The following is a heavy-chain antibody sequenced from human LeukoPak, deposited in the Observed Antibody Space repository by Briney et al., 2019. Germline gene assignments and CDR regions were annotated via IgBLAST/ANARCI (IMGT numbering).Heavy chain of an antibody. CDR1: GFTFSSYW. D-gene: IGHD5-18*01. CDR3: ARGGPRGYSYGAIDY. Sequence: PGGSLRLSCAASGFTFSSYWMHWVRQAPGKGLVGVSRINSDGSSTSYADSVKGRFTISRDNAKNTLYLQTNSLRAEDTAVYYCARGGPRGYSYGAIDYWGQGTLVTVSS. J-gene: IGHJ4*02. V-gene: IGHV3-74*01. CDR2: INSDGSST.